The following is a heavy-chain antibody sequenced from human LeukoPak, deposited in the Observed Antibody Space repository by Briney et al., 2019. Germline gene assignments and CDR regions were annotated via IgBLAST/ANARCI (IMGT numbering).Heavy chain of an antibody. V-gene: IGHV3-74*03. J-gene: IGHJ4*02. CDR2: INTDGSDI. Sequence: AGGSLRLACAGSGFPFSTYWMHWVRQAPGKGLVWVSRINTDGSDITYADSVKGRFTISRDNARNTLYLQMNSLRADDTAVYYCARDSPWLPDPYWGQGTLVTVSS. D-gene: IGHD5-24*01. CDR3: ARDSPWLPDPY. CDR1: GFPFSTYW.